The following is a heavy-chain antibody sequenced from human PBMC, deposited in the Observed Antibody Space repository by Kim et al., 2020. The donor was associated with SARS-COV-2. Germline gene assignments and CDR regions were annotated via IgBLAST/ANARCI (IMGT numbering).Heavy chain of an antibody. J-gene: IGHJ3*02. D-gene: IGHD3-9*01. CDR3: ARAVVRYFDWFSAHDAFDI. CDR1: GDSVSSNSAA. Sequence: SQTLSLTCAISGDSVSSNSAAWNWIRQSPSRGLEWLGRTYYRSKWYNDYAVSVKSRITINTDTSKNQFSLQLNSVTPEDTAVYYCARAVVRYFDWFSAHDAFDIWGQGTMVTVSS. V-gene: IGHV6-1*01. CDR2: TYYRSKWYN.